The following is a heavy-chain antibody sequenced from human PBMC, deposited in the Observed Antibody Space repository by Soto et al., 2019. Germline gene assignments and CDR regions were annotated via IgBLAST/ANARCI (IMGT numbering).Heavy chain of an antibody. J-gene: IGHJ4*02. Sequence: ASVKVSCKASGYSFSNYGITWVRQAPGQGLEWMGWISGYNSNTNYAQKFEGRVRMTKDTTRSTAYLEVRSLRFDDTAVYYCGRERQWEPVPYWGQGTPVTGSS. CDR1: GYSFSNYG. D-gene: IGHD1-26*01. V-gene: IGHV1-18*01. CDR2: ISGYNSNT. CDR3: GRERQWEPVPY.